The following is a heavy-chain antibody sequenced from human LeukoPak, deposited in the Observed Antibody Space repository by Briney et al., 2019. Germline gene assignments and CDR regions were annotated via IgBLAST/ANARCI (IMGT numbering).Heavy chain of an antibody. J-gene: IGHJ4*02. CDR3: AKVPSNSIMITFGGVIV. CDR1: GFTFSSYA. Sequence: GGSLRLSCAASGFTFSSYAMSWVRQAPGKGLEWVSAISGRGGSTYYADSVKGRFTISRDNSKNTLYLQMNSLRAEDTAVYYCAKVPSNSIMITFGGVIVWGQGTLVTVSS. V-gene: IGHV3-23*01. D-gene: IGHD3-16*01. CDR2: ISGRGGST.